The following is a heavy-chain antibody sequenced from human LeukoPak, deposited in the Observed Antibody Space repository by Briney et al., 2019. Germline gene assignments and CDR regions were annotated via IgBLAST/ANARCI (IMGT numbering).Heavy chain of an antibody. V-gene: IGHV1-2*02. CDR1: GYTFTGHY. J-gene: IGHJ3*02. CDR2: INPNSGGT. CDR3: ARGRGLWFGELDAFDI. D-gene: IGHD3-10*01. Sequence: ASVKVSCKASGYTFTGHYIHWVRQAPGQGLEWMGWINPNSGGTNYAQKFQGRVTMTRDTSISTAYMELSRLRSDDTAVYYCARGRGLWFGELDAFDIWGQGTMVTVSS.